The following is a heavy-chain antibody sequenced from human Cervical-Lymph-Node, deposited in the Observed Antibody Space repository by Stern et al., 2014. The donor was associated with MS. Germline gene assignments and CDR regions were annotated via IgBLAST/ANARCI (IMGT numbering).Heavy chain of an antibody. CDR3: ARGSAGAGAFFDY. CDR2: IYPGDSDT. V-gene: IGHV5-51*01. D-gene: IGHD2-8*02. Sequence: VQLVESGAEVKKPGESLKISCKGSGYTFSNSWIGWVRQMPGRGLEWRGIIYPGDSDTRYSPSFQGQITISADKSISTAYLQWNSLKASDTAIFYCARGSAGAGAFFDYWGQGTLVTVSS. J-gene: IGHJ4*02. CDR1: GYTFSNSW.